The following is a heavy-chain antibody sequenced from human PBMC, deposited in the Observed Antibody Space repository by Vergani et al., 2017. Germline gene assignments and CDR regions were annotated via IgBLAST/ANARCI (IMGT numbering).Heavy chain of an antibody. CDR2: IYTRGST. D-gene: IGHD4-23*01. CDR3: GRSEVAVVTPQPHYYYYYGMDV. CDR1: GGSISSGSYY. Sequence: QVQLQESGPGLVKPSQTLSLTCTVSGGSISSGSYYWSWIRQPAGKGLEWIGRIYTRGSTNYNPSLKSRVTISVDTSTNQFSLKLGSVTAADTAVYYCGRSEVAVVTPQPHYYYYYGMDVWGQGTTVTVSS. J-gene: IGHJ6*02. V-gene: IGHV4-61*02.